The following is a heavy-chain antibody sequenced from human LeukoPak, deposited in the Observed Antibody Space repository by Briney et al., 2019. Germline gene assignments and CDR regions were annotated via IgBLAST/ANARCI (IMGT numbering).Heavy chain of an antibody. CDR3: SKEKAVPSARNFFDY. CDR1: DFTISSYS. CDR2: ISSSSSYR. D-gene: IGHD2-2*01. Sequence: PGGSLRFSCGASDFTISSYSMWWLRQAPGKGLEWVSSISSSSSYRYYAASVKGRFTISRENAKNSLYQQMNSLRPEDTAVYYCSKEKAVPSARNFFDYWGQGTLVTVSS. J-gene: IGHJ4*02. V-gene: IGHV3-21*01.